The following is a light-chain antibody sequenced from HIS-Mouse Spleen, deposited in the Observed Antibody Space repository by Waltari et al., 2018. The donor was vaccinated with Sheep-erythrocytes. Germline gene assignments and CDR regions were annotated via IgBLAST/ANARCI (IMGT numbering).Light chain of an antibody. Sequence: SYELTQSPSVSVSPGQTASITCSGDKLGDKYACWYQQKPGQSPVLVIYQDSKRPSGIPWRFSGSNSGNTATLTISGTQAMDEADYYCQAWDSSTAVFGGGTKLTVL. CDR2: QDS. V-gene: IGLV3-1*01. CDR3: QAWDSSTAV. J-gene: IGLJ2*01. CDR1: KLGDKY.